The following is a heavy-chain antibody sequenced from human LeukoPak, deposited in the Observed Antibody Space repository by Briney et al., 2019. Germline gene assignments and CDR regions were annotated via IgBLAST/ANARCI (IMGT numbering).Heavy chain of an antibody. CDR3: TRGPPDGSGNYYPGDF. V-gene: IGHV3-23*01. D-gene: IGHD3-10*01. CDR2: ISDSGGST. CDR1: GFTFSNYA. Sequence: GGSLRLSCAASGFTFSNYAMSWVRQAPGKGLEWVSGISDSGGSTYYADSVKGRFTIPRDNSKNTLYLEMNSLRVEDTAVYYCTRGPPDGSGNYYPGDFWGQGTLVTVSS. J-gene: IGHJ4*02.